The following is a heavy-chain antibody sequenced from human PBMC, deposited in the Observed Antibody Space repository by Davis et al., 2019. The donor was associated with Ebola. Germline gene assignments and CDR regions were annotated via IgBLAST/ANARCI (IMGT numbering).Heavy chain of an antibody. V-gene: IGHV3-30-3*01. CDR1: GFTFSSYA. CDR3: ASAPPRTTVTTLYG. J-gene: IGHJ4*02. CDR2: ISYDGSNK. Sequence: PGGSLRLSCAASGFTFSSYAMHWVRQAPGKGLEWVAVISYDGSNKYYADSVKGRFTISRDNSKNTLYLQMNSLRAEDTAVYYCASAPPRTTVTTLYGWGQGTLVTVSS. D-gene: IGHD4-11*01.